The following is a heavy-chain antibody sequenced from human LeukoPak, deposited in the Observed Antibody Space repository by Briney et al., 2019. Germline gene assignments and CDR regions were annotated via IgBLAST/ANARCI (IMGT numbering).Heavy chain of an antibody. CDR3: ARDYGSGSYGDDP. D-gene: IGHD3-10*01. V-gene: IGHV1-2*02. J-gene: IGHJ5*02. CDR2: INRNSGGT. Sequence: ASVKVSCKASGYTFTGYYMHWVRQAPGQGLEWMGWINRNSGGTNYAQKFQGRVTMTRDTSISTAYMELSRLRSDDTAVYYCARDYGSGSYGDDPWGQGTLVTVSS. CDR1: GYTFTGYY.